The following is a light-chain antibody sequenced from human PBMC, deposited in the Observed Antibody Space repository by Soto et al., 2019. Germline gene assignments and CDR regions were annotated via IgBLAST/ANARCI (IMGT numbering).Light chain of an antibody. CDR3: QSYDSSLSGYV. J-gene: IGLJ1*01. V-gene: IGLV1-40*01. CDR2: ENN. CDR1: SSNIGAGYE. Sequence: QSVLTQPPSVSEAPGQRVTISCTGSSSNIGAGYEAHWYQQVPGTAPKLLIYENNNRPSGVPDRFSCSKSGTSASLAITGLHAEDEAEYYCQSYDSSLSGYVFGTGTKLTVL.